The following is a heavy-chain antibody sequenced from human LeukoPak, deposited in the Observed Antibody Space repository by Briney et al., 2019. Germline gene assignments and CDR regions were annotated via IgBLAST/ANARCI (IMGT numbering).Heavy chain of an antibody. J-gene: IGHJ3*01. D-gene: IGHD2/OR15-2a*01. V-gene: IGHV3-23*01. CDR3: ARGASRNFNICNSFYC. Sequence: GGSLRLSCTASGFTFNYYLPAGVRQAPGKGLAWVASISGGGGATFYGDSVKGRFTVARDNSRNTVYLEIDSLRAEDTALYYCARGASRNFNICNSFYCGGQGTMLTVSS. CDR1: GFTFNYYL. CDR2: ISGGGGAT.